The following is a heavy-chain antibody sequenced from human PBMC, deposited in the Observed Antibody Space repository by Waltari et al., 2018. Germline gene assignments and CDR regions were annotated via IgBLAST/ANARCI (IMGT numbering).Heavy chain of an antibody. Sequence: QVQLQESGPGLVKPSETLSLTCTVSGYSISSGYYWGWIRQPPGKGLEWIGSIYHSGSTYYHPSLKSRVTISVDTSKNQFSLKLSSVTAAYTAVYYCARGNYYDSSGYYFDYWGQGTLVTVSS. CDR1: GYSISSGYY. CDR2: IYHSGST. V-gene: IGHV4-38-2*02. J-gene: IGHJ4*02. D-gene: IGHD3-22*01. CDR3: ARGNYYDSSGYYFDY.